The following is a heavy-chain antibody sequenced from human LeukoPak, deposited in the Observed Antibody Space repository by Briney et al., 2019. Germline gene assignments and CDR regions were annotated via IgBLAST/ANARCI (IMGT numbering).Heavy chain of an antibody. CDR2: ASYYVGKQ. Sequence: TGGSLTLSCAASGFTFSDYAMSWVRQAPGKGLEWVSTASYYVGKQYHADPVRGRFTVSRDNSRNTVSLQMSSLRVEDTGIYYCAKAGIGADGAGFLCEYWGQGTLVTVSS. J-gene: IGHJ4*02. CDR1: GFTFSDYA. D-gene: IGHD1-1*01. V-gene: IGHV3-23*01. CDR3: AKAGIGADGAGFLCEY.